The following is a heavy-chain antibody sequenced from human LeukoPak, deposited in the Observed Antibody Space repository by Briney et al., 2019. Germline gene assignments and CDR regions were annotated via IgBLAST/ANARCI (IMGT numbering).Heavy chain of an antibody. D-gene: IGHD3-22*01. V-gene: IGHV3-11*01. J-gene: IGHJ4*02. CDR2: ISSSGSTI. Sequence: PGGSLRLSCAASGFTFSDYYMSWIRQAPGKGLEWVSYISSSGSTIYYADSVKGRFTISRDNAKNSLYLQMNSLRAEDTAVYYCAITLNYYDSSGYPLFDYWGQGTLVTVSS. CDR3: AITLNYYDSSGYPLFDY. CDR1: GFTFSDYY.